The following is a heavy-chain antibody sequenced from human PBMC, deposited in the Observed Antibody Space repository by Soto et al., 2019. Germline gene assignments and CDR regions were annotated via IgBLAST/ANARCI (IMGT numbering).Heavy chain of an antibody. D-gene: IGHD5-12*01. CDR1: GYTFTSYG. CDR2: ISAYNGNT. V-gene: IGHV1-18*01. CDR3: ARVGLDIVATMYYYYGMDV. Sequence: QVQLVQSGAEVKKPGASVKVSCKASGYTFTSYGISWVRQAPGQGLEWMGWISAYNGNTNYAQKLQGRVTMTTDTSTSTAYMELRSLRSDDSAVYYCARVGLDIVATMYYYYGMDVWGQGTTVTVSS. J-gene: IGHJ6*02.